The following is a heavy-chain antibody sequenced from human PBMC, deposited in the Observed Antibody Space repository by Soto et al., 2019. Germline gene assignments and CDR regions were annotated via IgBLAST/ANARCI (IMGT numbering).Heavy chain of an antibody. CDR3: ARAGGYCSSISCYGEGPIAFDS. CDR1: GFTFSSYS. V-gene: IGHV3-21*01. J-gene: IGHJ3*02. D-gene: IGHD2-2*01. CDR2: ISSSSSYI. Sequence: GGSLRLSCAASGFTFSSYSMNWVRQAPGKGLEWVSSISSSSSYIYYADSVKGRFTISRDNAKNSLYLQMNSLRAEDTAVYYCARAGGYCSSISCYGEGPIAFDSWXQGTMVTVSS.